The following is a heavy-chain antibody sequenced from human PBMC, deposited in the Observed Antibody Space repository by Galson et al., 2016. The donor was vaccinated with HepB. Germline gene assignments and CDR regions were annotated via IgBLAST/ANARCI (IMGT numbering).Heavy chain of an antibody. D-gene: IGHD3-22*01. V-gene: IGHV4-59*01. CDR2: ISYSGIT. Sequence: SETLSLTCTVSGGSISHYYCSWIRQPPGKGLEWIGYISYSGITNYNPSLKSRVSMSVDTSKNQFSLKLSSVTASDTAVYYCARDYYDTNGYFYYFDFWGQGTLVTVSS. J-gene: IGHJ4*02. CDR3: ARDYYDTNGYFYYFDF. CDR1: GGSISHYY.